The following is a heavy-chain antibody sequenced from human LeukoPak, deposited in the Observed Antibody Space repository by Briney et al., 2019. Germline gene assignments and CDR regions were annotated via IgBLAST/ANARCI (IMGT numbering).Heavy chain of an antibody. Sequence: GSSVTVSCKASGGTFSSYAISWVRQAPGQGLEWKGRIIPILGIANYAQKFQGRVTITADKSTSTAYMELSSLRSEDTAVYYCARDRGDTAMGLGYFDYWGQGTLVTVSS. CDR1: GGTFSSYA. D-gene: IGHD5-18*01. CDR2: IIPILGIA. J-gene: IGHJ4*02. V-gene: IGHV1-69*04. CDR3: ARDRGDTAMGLGYFDY.